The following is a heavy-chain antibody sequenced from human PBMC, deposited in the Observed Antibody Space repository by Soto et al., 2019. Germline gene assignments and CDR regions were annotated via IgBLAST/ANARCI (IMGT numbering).Heavy chain of an antibody. J-gene: IGHJ3*02. CDR3: ASRHYYDSSSYAFDI. CDR2: IYHSGST. V-gene: IGHV4-4*02. Sequence: QVQLQESGPGLVKPSGTLSLTCAVSGGSISSSNWWSWVRQPPGKGLEWIGEIYHSGSTNYNPSPKSRVTISVDKSKNQFSLKLSSVTAADTAVYYCASRHYYDSSSYAFDICGQGTMVTVSS. CDR1: GGSISSSNW. D-gene: IGHD3-22*01.